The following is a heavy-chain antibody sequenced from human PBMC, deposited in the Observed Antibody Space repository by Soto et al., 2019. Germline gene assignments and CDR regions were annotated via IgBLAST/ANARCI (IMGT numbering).Heavy chain of an antibody. J-gene: IGHJ3*02. CDR2: ISVSSGKT. CDR3: ARSSISMDRGFIITGRGDAFDI. D-gene: IGHD3-10*01. CDR1: GYIFTSYG. V-gene: IGHV1-18*04. Sequence: ASVKVSCKASGYIFTSYGISWVRQAPGQGLEWMGWISVSSGKTNYAQKVEGRVTVTTDTSTRTAYMELRSPRSDDTAVYYCARSSISMDRGFIITGRGDAFDIWGQGTMVTVSS.